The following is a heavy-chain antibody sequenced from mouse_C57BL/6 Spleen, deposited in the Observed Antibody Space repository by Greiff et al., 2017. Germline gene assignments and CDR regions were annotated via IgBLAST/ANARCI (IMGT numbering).Heavy chain of an antibody. D-gene: IGHD2-2*01. Sequence: QVQLKESGPELVKPGASVKISCKASGYSFTSYYIHWVKQRPGQGLEWIGWIYPGSGNTKYNEKFKGKATLTADTSSSTAYMQLSSLTSEDSAVYYCARSGYDWFAYWGQGTLVTVSA. CDR1: GYSFTSYY. J-gene: IGHJ3*01. CDR2: IYPGSGNT. CDR3: ARSGYDWFAY. V-gene: IGHV1-66*01.